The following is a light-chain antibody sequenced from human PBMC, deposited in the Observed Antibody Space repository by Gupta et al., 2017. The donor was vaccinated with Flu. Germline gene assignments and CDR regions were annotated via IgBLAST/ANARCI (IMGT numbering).Light chain of an antibody. J-gene: IGLJ3*02. CDR2: DNN. Sequence: QSVLTQPPSVSAASGQKVTISSSGSRSNIGHNYVSWYQQLPGTAPKLLIYDNNKRPSGIPDRFSVSKSGTSATLGITGLQTGDEADYYCGTWDSSLNAGTVFGGGTKLTVL. V-gene: IGLV1-51*01. CDR3: GTWDSSLNAGTV. CDR1: RSNIGHNY.